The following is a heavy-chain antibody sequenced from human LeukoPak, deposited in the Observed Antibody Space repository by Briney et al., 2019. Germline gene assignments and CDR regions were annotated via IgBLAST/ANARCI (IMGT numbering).Heavy chain of an antibody. J-gene: IGHJ3*02. CDR2: ISAYNGNT. CDR1: GGTFSSYA. Sequence: GASVKVSCKASGGTFSSYAISWVRQAPGQGLEWMGWISAYNGNTNYAQKLQGRVTMTTDTSTSTAYMELRSLRSDDTAVYHCARALYYYDSSGYALRDAFDIWGQGTMVTVSS. CDR3: ARALYYYDSSGYALRDAFDI. D-gene: IGHD3-22*01. V-gene: IGHV1-18*01.